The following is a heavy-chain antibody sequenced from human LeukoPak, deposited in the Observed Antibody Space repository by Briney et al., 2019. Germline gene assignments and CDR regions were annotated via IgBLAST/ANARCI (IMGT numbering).Heavy chain of an antibody. D-gene: IGHD3-9*01. CDR1: GYTLTELS. V-gene: IGHV1-24*01. CDR2: FDPEDGET. CDR3: ATDSSGADILRAFDI. J-gene: IGHJ3*02. Sequence: ASVTVSCKVSGYTLTELSMHWVRQAPGKGLEWMGGFDPEDGETIYAQKFQGRVTMTEDTSTDTAYMELSSLRSEDTAVYYCATDSSGADILRAFDIWGQGTMVTVSS.